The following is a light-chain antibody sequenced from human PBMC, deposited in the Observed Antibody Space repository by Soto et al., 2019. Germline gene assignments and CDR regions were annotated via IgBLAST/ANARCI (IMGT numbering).Light chain of an antibody. CDR1: QSVSSY. V-gene: IGKV3-11*01. CDR3: QQRSNWPLP. J-gene: IGKJ4*01. CDR2: DAS. Sequence: ETVLTQSPATLCLSPGERATLSCRASQSVSSYLAWYQQKPGQAPRLLIYDASNRATGIPARFTGSASGTDFSLSISSLDPDDCAVYYCQQRSNWPLPVGGGTKVEIK.